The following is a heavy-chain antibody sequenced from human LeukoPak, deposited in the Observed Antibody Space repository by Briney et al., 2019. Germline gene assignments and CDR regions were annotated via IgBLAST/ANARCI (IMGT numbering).Heavy chain of an antibody. Sequence: SETLSLTCVVSGGSISSYNWWSWVRQPPGKGLEWIGEIYHSGSTNYNPSLKSRVTISLGKSKNQFSLKLSSVTAADTAVYYCARDGFWFGELTSTSVYYGLDVWGQGTAVTVSS. V-gene: IGHV4-4*02. CDR2: IYHSGST. CDR3: ARDGFWFGELTSTSVYYGLDV. J-gene: IGHJ6*02. CDR1: GGSISSYNW. D-gene: IGHD3-10*01.